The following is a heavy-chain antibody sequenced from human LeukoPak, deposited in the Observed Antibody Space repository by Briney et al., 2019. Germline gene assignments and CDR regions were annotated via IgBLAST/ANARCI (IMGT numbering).Heavy chain of an antibody. D-gene: IGHD2-2*02. CDR1: GGSFSGYY. V-gene: IGHV4-34*01. J-gene: IGHJ4*02. CDR3: ARIRGRDIVVVPAAIGPQDY. CDR2: INHSGST. Sequence: PSETLSLTCAVSGGSFSGYYWSWIRQPPGKGLEWIGEINHSGSTNYYPRLKSRVTISVDTSKNRFSLKLSSVTAADTAVYYCARIRGRDIVVVPAAIGPQDYWGQGTLVTVSS.